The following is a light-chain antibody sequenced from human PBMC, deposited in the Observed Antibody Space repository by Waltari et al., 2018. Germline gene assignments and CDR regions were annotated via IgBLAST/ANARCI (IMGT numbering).Light chain of an antibody. V-gene: IGKV3-15*01. Sequence: EIVMTQSPAALSVSPGGRATLSCRASQYISNNLAWYQHKPGQQPRLLISGASTRAAGVPAMFRGSGSGTEFSLTISSLQSEDSAIYFCQQYNTWPPSTFGQGTKLEIK. CDR3: QQYNTWPPST. J-gene: IGKJ2*02. CDR2: GAS. CDR1: QYISNN.